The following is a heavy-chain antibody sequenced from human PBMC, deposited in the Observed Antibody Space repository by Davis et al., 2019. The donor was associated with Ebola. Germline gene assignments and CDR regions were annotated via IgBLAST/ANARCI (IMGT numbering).Heavy chain of an antibody. J-gene: IGHJ5*02. CDR3: ARTGYCSSTSRGCWFDP. Sequence: ASVKVSCKASGYTFTSYGISWVRQAPGQGLEWMGWISAYNGNTNYAQKLQGRVTMTTDTSTSTAYMELRSLRSDDTAVYYCARTGYCSSTSRGCWFDPWGQGTLVTVSS. V-gene: IGHV1-18*01. CDR2: ISAYNGNT. D-gene: IGHD2-2*01. CDR1: GYTFTSYG.